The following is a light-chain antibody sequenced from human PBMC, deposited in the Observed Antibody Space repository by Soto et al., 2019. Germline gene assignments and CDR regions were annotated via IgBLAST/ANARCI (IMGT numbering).Light chain of an antibody. Sequence: EIVLTQSPGTLSLSPGERATLSCRASQSITNNYLAWYQQKPGQAPMLLISGASSRATGITDRFSGSGSGTDFTLTISGLEPEDSAVYSCQQYGSAPTFGGGTKVEIK. CDR2: GAS. J-gene: IGKJ4*01. V-gene: IGKV3-20*01. CDR3: QQYGSAPT. CDR1: QSITNNY.